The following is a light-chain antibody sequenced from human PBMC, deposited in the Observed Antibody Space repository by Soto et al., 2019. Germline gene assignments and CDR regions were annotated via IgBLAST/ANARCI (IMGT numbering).Light chain of an antibody. CDR3: QQYVA. J-gene: IGKJ1*01. V-gene: IGKV1-5*01. CDR1: QSISSW. CDR2: DAS. Sequence: DIQMTQSPSTLSASVGDRVTITCRASQSISSWLAWYQQKPGKAPKLLIYDASSLESGVPSRFSGSGSGTEFTLTISSLQPDDFATYYCQQYVAFGQGTKVETK.